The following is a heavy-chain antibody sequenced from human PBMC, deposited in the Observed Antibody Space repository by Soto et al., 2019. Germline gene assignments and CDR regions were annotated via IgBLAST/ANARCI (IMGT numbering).Heavy chain of an antibody. CDR3: VRGYCTTTPCSGDFQH. D-gene: IGHD2-8*01. CDR1: GYKFTTYF. Sequence: QVQLVQSGAEVKKPGALVKVACKASGYKFTTYFIHWVRQAPGQGLEWMGMIHPSGDTGYGQKFRGRVTMTIDTSTTTAYMELRNLTSEDTAIYFSVRGYCTTTPCSGDFQHWGQGTLVTVSS. J-gene: IGHJ1*01. V-gene: IGHV1-46*01. CDR2: IHPSGDT.